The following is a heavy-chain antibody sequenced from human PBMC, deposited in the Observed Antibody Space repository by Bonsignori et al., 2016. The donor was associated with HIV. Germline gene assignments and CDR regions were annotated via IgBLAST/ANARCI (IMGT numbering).Heavy chain of an antibody. V-gene: IGHV1-8*01. D-gene: IGHD1-7*01. Sequence: RQAPGQGLEWMGWMDPNSGNTAYAQKFQGRVTMTRNTSISTAYMELSSLRSEDTAVYYCAREGNYRDFDYWGQGTLVTVSS. CDR2: MDPNSGNT. J-gene: IGHJ4*02. CDR3: AREGNYRDFDY.